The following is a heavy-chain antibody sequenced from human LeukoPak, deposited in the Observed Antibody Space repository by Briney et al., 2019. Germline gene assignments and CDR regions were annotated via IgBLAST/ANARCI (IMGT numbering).Heavy chain of an antibody. V-gene: IGHV1-69*13. Sequence: SVKVSCKTSGGTFSSYAISWVRQAPGQGLEWMGGIIPIFGTANYAQKFQGRVTITADESTSTAYMELSSLRSEDTAVYYCARYYYDYVWGSYLPDWFDPWGQGTLVTVSS. D-gene: IGHD3-16*01. CDR1: GGTFSSYA. J-gene: IGHJ5*02. CDR2: IIPIFGTA. CDR3: ARYYYDYVWGSYLPDWFDP.